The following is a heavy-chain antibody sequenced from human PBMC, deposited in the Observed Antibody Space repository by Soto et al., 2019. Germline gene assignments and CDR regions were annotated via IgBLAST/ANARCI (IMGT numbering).Heavy chain of an antibody. D-gene: IGHD1-26*01. CDR3: TTDAAIV. J-gene: IGHJ4*02. Sequence: EVQLVESGGGLVKPGGSLRLSCAASGFTFSNAWMSWVRQAPGKGLEWVGRIKSISDGGTTDYAAPVKGRFTISRDDSKNTLYLQMNSLKTEDTAVYFCTTDAAIVWGQGTLVTVSS. V-gene: IGHV3-15*01. CDR2: IKSISDGGTT. CDR1: GFTFSNAW.